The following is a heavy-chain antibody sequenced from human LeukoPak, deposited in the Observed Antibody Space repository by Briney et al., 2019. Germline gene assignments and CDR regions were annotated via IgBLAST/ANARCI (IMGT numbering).Heavy chain of an antibody. V-gene: IGHV1-2*06. CDR2: INPNSGGT. J-gene: IGHJ4*02. Sequence: ASVKVSCKASGYTFTGYYMHWVRQAPGQGLEWMGRINPNSGGTNYAQKFQGRVTMTRDTSISTAYMELSRLRSDDTAVYYCADTMYYYDSSGYYYGYYFDYWGQGTLVTVSS. D-gene: IGHD3-22*01. CDR3: ADTMYYYDSSGYYYGYYFDY. CDR1: GYTFTGYY.